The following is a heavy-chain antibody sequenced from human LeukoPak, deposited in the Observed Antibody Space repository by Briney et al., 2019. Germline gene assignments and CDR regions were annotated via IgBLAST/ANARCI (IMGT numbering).Heavy chain of an antibody. V-gene: IGHV3-9*03. Sequence: PGRSLRLSCAASGFTFDDYAMHWVRQAPGKGLEWVSGISWNSGSIGYADSVKGRFTISRDNAKNSLYLQMNSLRAEDMALYCCAKDMSYDSSGPSFDYWGQGTLVTVSS. D-gene: IGHD3-22*01. CDR3: AKDMSYDSSGPSFDY. J-gene: IGHJ4*02. CDR2: ISWNSGSI. CDR1: GFTFDDYA.